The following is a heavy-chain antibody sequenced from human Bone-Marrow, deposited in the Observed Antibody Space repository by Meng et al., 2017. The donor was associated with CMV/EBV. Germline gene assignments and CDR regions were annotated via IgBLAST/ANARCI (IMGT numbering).Heavy chain of an antibody. D-gene: IGHD3-10*01. Sequence: SETLSLTCTVSGGSISSSSYYWGWIRQPPGKGLEWIGSIYYSGSTYYNPALKSRVTISVDTSKNQFSLKLSSVTAADKAVYYCARAFPEGGFGELNLFDYWGQGTLDTVSS. J-gene: IGHJ4*02. CDR1: GGSISSSSYY. CDR2: IYYSGST. CDR3: ARAFPEGGFGELNLFDY. V-gene: IGHV4-39*07.